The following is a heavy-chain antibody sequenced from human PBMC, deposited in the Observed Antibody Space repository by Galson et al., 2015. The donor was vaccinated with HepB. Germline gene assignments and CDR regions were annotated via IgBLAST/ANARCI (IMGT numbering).Heavy chain of an antibody. D-gene: IGHD1-1*01. CDR2: ISYDGSNK. CDR3: AKVIVQLERRDAFDI. J-gene: IGHJ3*02. Sequence: SLRLSCAASGFTFSSYGMHWVRQAPGKGLEWVAVISYDGSNKYYADSVKGRFTISRDNSKNTLYLQMNSLRAEDTAVYYCAKVIVQLERRDAFDIWGQGQWSPSLQ. CDR1: GFTFSSYG. V-gene: IGHV3-30*18.